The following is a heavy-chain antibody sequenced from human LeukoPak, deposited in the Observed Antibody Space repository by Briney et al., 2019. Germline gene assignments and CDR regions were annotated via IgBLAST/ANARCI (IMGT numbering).Heavy chain of an antibody. CDR3: AELGITMIGGV. Sequence: SGGSLRLSCAASRFTFSSYGMSWVRQAPGKGLEWVSGVSGSGGSTFYADSVKGRFTISRDNAKNSLYLQMNSLRAEDTAVYYCAELGITMIGGVWGKGTTVTISS. CDR1: RFTFSSYG. V-gene: IGHV3-23*01. J-gene: IGHJ6*04. D-gene: IGHD3-10*02. CDR2: VSGSGGST.